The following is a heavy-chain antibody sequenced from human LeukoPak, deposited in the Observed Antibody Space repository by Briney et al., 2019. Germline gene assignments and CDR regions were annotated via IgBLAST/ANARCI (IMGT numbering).Heavy chain of an antibody. CDR3: ARALASPASYDFWSGDYYMDV. CDR2: VSGNGANT. CDR1: GFTFISHT. D-gene: IGHD3-3*01. Sequence: PGGSLRLSCAASGFTFISHTMSWIRQAPGKGLEWVSGVSGNGANTYYADSVKGRFTISRDNSKNTLYLQMNSLRAEDTAVYYCARALASPASYDFWSGDYYMDVWGKGTTVTVSS. J-gene: IGHJ6*03. V-gene: IGHV3-23*01.